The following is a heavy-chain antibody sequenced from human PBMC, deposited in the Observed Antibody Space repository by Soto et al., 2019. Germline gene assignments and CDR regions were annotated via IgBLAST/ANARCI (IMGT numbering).Heavy chain of an antibody. CDR1: GYTFTSYG. Sequence: QVQLVQSGAEVKKPGASVKVSCKASGYTFTSYGISWVRQAPGQGLEWMGWISAYNGNTNYAQKLQGRVTMTTDTXTXXAYMELRSLRSADTAVYYCARDPPYSSGWYAGFDPWGQGTLVTVSS. D-gene: IGHD6-19*01. CDR3: ARDPPYSSGWYAGFDP. CDR2: ISAYNGNT. V-gene: IGHV1-18*01. J-gene: IGHJ5*02.